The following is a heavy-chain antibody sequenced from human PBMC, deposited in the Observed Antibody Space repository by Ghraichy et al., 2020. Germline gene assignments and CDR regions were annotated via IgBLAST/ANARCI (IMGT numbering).Heavy chain of an antibody. V-gene: IGHV3-49*03. J-gene: IGHJ3*02. CDR2: IRSKAYGGTT. D-gene: IGHD3-3*01. Sequence: GGSLRLSCTASGFTFGDYAMSWFRQAPGKGLEWVGFIRSKAYGGTTEYAASVKGRFTISRDDSKSIAYLQMNSLKTEDTAVYYCTRFQLRFLEWLFQDDAFDIWGQGTMVTVSS. CDR1: GFTFGDYA. CDR3: TRFQLRFLEWLFQDDAFDI.